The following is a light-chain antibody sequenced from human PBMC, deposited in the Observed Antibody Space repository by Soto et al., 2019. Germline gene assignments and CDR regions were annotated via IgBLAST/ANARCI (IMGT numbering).Light chain of an antibody. CDR3: CSYAGSYTHVV. CDR2: DVS. Sequence: QSALTQPRSVSGSPGQSVTISCTGTSSDVGGYNYVSWYQQHPGKAPKLMIYDVSKRPSGVPDRFSGPKSGNTASLTISGLQAEDGADYYCCSYAGSYTHVVFGGGTKLTVL. CDR1: SSDVGGYNY. J-gene: IGLJ2*01. V-gene: IGLV2-11*01.